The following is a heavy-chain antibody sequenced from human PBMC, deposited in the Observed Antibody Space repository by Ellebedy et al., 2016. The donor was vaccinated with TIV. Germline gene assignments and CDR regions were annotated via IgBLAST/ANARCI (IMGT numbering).Heavy chain of an antibody. D-gene: IGHD4-17*01. CDR1: GFSFSNFW. J-gene: IGHJ4*02. CDR3: ARHTDYALDY. V-gene: IGHV3-7*01. CDR2: IKTDGSET. Sequence: GESLKISCAAWGFSFSNFWMSWVRQAPGKGLEWVAHIKTDGSETYYVDSVKGRFTISRDNAKNSLHLQMNGLRAEDTAVYYCARHTDYALDYWGQGALVTVSS.